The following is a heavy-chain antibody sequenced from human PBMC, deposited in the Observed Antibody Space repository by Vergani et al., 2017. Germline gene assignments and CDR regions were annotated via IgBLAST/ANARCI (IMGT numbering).Heavy chain of an antibody. D-gene: IGHD3-10*01. Sequence: EVQLVESGGGLVQPGGSLRLSCAASGFTFSSYAMSWVRQAPGKGLEWVSAISGSGGSTYYADSVKGRFTISRDNSKNTLYLQMNSLRAEDTAVYYCVGGSGSYYYYYYMDVWGKGTTVTVSS. V-gene: IGHV3-23*04. CDR3: VGGSGSYYYYYYMDV. CDR1: GFTFSSYA. CDR2: ISGSGGST. J-gene: IGHJ6*03.